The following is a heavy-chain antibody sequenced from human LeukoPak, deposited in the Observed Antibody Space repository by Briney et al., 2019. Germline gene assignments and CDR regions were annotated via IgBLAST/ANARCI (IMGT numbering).Heavy chain of an antibody. Sequence: GASVKVSCKASGYTFTSYAMNWVRQAPGQGLEWMGWMNPNSGNTGYAQKFQGRVTITRNTSISTAYMELSSLRSEDTAVYYCARGIVVVPAARRRTSYYFDYWGQGTLVTVSS. V-gene: IGHV1-8*03. J-gene: IGHJ4*02. CDR2: MNPNSGNT. CDR3: ARGIVVVPAARRRTSYYFDY. D-gene: IGHD2-2*01. CDR1: GYTFTSYA.